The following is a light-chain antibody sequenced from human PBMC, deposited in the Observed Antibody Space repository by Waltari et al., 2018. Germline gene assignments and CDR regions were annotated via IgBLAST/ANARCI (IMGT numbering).Light chain of an antibody. V-gene: IGLV2-23*02. Sequence: QSALTQPASVSGSPGQSITISCTGTSSDVGSYDLVSWYQQHPGKAPKLTIYEVYQLPSGGSNRFSGSKSGNTASLTISGLQAEDEADYYCCSYAGSSTFTFGGGTKLTVL. CDR2: EVY. CDR3: CSYAGSSTFT. CDR1: SSDVGSYDL. J-gene: IGLJ2*01.